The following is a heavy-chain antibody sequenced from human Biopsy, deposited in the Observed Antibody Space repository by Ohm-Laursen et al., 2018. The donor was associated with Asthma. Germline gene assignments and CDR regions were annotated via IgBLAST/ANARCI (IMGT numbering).Heavy chain of an antibody. Sequence: SLRLSCAASGFTFSSYAMNWVRQAPGKGLEWVSCITSTSSYTFYADSVKGRFTISRDNARNSLYLQMINLRAEDTAVYYCAREGESSYGLRSPNFDVWGQGTMVTVSS. CDR2: ITSTSSYT. D-gene: IGHD5-18*01. V-gene: IGHV3-21*01. CDR3: AREGESSYGLRSPNFDV. J-gene: IGHJ3*01. CDR1: GFTFSSYA.